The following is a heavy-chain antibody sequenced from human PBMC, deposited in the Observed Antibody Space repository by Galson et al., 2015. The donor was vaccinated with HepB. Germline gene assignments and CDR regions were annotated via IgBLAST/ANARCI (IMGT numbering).Heavy chain of an antibody. J-gene: IGHJ4*02. Sequence: SVKVSCKASGYTFTSYYMHWVRQAPGQGLEWMGIINPSGGSTSYAQKFQGRVTMTRDTSTSTVYMELSSLRSEDTAVYYCATPPPPYSSGWYCLGYWGQGTLVTVSS. CDR3: ATPPPPYSSGWYCLGY. CDR2: INPSGGST. D-gene: IGHD6-19*01. V-gene: IGHV1-46*01. CDR1: GYTFTSYY.